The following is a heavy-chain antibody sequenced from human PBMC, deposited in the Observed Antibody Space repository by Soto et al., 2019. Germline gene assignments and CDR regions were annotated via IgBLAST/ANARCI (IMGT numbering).Heavy chain of an antibody. V-gene: IGHV1-46*01. J-gene: IGHJ3*02. Sequence: QVQLVQSGAEVKKPGASVKVSCKASGYTFTSYYMHWVRQAPGQGLEWMGIINPSGGSTSYAQKFPGRVAMTRDTSTSTVYMELSSLRSEDTAVYYCASSPYVNRSWAFDIWGQGTMVTVSS. CDR1: GYTFTSYY. D-gene: IGHD2-8*01. CDR3: ASSPYVNRSWAFDI. CDR2: INPSGGST.